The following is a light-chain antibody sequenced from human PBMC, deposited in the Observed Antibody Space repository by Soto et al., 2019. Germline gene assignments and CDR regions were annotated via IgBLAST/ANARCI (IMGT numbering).Light chain of an antibody. V-gene: IGLV2-8*01. Sequence: QSALTQPPSASGSPGPSVTISCTGTSSDVGGYNYVSWYQQHPGKAPKLMIYEVSKRPSGVPDRLSGSKSGNTASLTVSGLQVEDEADYYCASYTGSDTVVFGGGTKVTVL. CDR2: EVS. CDR1: SSDVGGYNY. J-gene: IGLJ2*01. CDR3: ASYTGSDTVV.